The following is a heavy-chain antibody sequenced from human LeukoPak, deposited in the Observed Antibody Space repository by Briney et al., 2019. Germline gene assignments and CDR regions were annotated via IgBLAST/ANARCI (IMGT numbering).Heavy chain of an antibody. CDR1: GFTFSNYA. CDR3: AGYIFNGSYRSEY. J-gene: IGHJ4*02. Sequence: PGGSLRLSCAASGFTFSNYAMSWVRQAPGKGLEWVSVISADGGTTYYADSVKGRFTISRDNSKNTLFLQMNSLRAEDTAVYYCAGYIFNGSYRSEYWGQGTLVTVSS. CDR2: ISADGGTT. D-gene: IGHD3-16*02. V-gene: IGHV3-23*01.